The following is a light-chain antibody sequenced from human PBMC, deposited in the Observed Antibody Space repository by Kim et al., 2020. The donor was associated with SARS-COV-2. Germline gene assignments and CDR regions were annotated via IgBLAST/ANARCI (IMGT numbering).Light chain of an antibody. CDR3: QQYESSPQT. V-gene: IGKV3-20*01. CDR2: GAS. J-gene: IGKJ1*01. Sequence: SPGERATPSARASQSISSNYLAWYQQKPGQAPRLLIYGASSRATGIPDRFSGSGSGTDFTLTISRLEPEDSAMYYCQQYESSPQTFGQGTKVDIK. CDR1: QSISSNY.